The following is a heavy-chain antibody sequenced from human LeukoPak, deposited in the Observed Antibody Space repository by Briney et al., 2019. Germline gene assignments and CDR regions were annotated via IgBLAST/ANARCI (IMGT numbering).Heavy chain of an antibody. CDR2: ISSSSSTI. CDR3: ARDRYDPYSSSWYPSWFDP. D-gene: IGHD6-13*01. CDR1: GFTFSSYS. Sequence: GGSLRLSCAASGFTFSSYSMNWVRQAPGKGLEWVSYISSSSSTIYYADSVKGRFTISRGNAKNSLYLQMNSLRAEDTAVYYCARDRYDPYSSSWYPSWFDPWGQGTLVTVSS. J-gene: IGHJ5*02. V-gene: IGHV3-48*04.